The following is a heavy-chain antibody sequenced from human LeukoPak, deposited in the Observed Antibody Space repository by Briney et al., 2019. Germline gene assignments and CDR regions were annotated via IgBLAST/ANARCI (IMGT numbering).Heavy chain of an antibody. J-gene: IGHJ3*02. D-gene: IGHD2-2*01. CDR3: ARAPDIVVVPAARSDAFDI. CDR1: GGSFSGYY. CDR2: INDSGST. V-gene: IGHV4-34*01. Sequence: PSETLSLTCAVYGGSFSGYYWNWIRQPPGKGLEWIGEINDSGSTNYNPSLTSRVTISVDTSKNQSSLKLSSVTAADTAVYYCARAPDIVVVPAARSDAFDIWGQGTMVTVSS.